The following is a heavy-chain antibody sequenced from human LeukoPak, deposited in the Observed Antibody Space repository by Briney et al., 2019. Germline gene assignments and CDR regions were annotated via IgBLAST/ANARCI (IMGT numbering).Heavy chain of an antibody. CDR2: MNPKSGNT. Sequence: ASVKVSCKASGYTFSTCDINWVRQATGQGLEWMGWMNPKSGNTGFADKFQGRVTMTRDTSISTAYMELSSLTSEDTAVYYRARVLGSISHWGQGTLVTVSS. CDR1: GYTFSTCD. J-gene: IGHJ4*02. D-gene: IGHD4/OR15-4a*01. V-gene: IGHV1-8*01. CDR3: ARVLGSISH.